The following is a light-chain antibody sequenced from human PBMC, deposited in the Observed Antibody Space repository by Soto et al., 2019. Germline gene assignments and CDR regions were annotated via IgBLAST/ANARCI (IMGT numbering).Light chain of an antibody. CDR1: QSVSSY. Sequence: EIVLTQSPATLSLSPGERATLSCRASQSVSSYLAWYQQKPGQAPRLLIYDASNRATGIPARFSGSGSGTDFTPTISSLEPEDFAVYYCQQRSNRAITFGQRTRLEIK. CDR3: QQRSNRAIT. CDR2: DAS. V-gene: IGKV3-11*01. J-gene: IGKJ5*01.